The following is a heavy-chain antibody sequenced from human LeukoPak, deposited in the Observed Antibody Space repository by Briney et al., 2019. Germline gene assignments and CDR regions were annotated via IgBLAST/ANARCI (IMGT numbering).Heavy chain of an antibody. J-gene: IGHJ1*01. CDR3: ASDSYSPEYFQD. CDR2: IYSGGST. D-gene: IGHD2-15*01. CDR1: GFSVSNNY. Sequence: GGSLRLSCAASGFSVSNNYMCWVRQAPGKGLEWVSVIYSGGSTFYADSVKGRFTISRDNSKNTLYLQMNSLRAEDTAVYYCASDSYSPEYFQDWGQSTLVTVSS. V-gene: IGHV3-66*01.